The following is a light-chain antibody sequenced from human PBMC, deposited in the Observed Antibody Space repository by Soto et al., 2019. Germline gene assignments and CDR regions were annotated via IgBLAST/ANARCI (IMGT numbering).Light chain of an antibody. Sequence: QSVLTQPASVSGSPGQSITISCTGTSSDIGGYNYVSWYQQHPGKAPQLLIYEVTNRPSGVSHRFSGSKSGNTASLTISGLQTEDEADYYCNSYTSSSTLYVFGTGTKATVL. J-gene: IGLJ1*01. CDR3: NSYTSSSTLYV. V-gene: IGLV2-14*01. CDR2: EVT. CDR1: SSDIGGYNY.